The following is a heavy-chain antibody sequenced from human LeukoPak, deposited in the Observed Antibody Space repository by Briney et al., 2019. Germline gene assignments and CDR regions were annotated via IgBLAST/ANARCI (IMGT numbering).Heavy chain of an antibody. J-gene: IGHJ4*02. CDR2: IYHTGYT. D-gene: IGHD5-24*01. CDR3: ARHEEEDGYNAKTLDY. Sequence: PSETLSLTCTVSGGSISGSTYHWGWLRQSPGKGLEWIGSIYHTGYTYYNPSLESRVTISVSTSKNQFSVRLSSVAAADTAVYYCARHEEEDGYNAKTLDYWGQGALVTVSS. CDR1: GGSISGSTYH. V-gene: IGHV4-39*01.